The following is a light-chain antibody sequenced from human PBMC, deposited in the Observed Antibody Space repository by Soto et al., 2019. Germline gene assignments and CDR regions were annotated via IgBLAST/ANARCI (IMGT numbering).Light chain of an antibody. V-gene: IGKV3-20*01. CDR3: QQYSSPPPT. CDR2: GVS. Sequence: VVLMQSPGTLSLSPGERATLSCRASQSVGSSYLAWYQHKPGQAPRLLIYGVSSRATDIPDRFSGSGSGTDFTLTISRLEPEDFAVYYCQQYSSPPPTFGQGTKVEIK. J-gene: IGKJ1*01. CDR1: QSVGSSY.